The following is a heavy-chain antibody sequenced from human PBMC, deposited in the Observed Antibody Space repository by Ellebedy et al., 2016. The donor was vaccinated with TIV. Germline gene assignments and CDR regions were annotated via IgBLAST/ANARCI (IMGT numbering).Heavy chain of an antibody. CDR2: IYYSGST. J-gene: IGHJ3*02. D-gene: IGHD6-13*01. CDR3: ARLVREQLANDAFDI. CDR1: GGSISSYY. V-gene: IGHV4-59*08. Sequence: MPSETLSLTCTVSGGSISSYYWSRIRQPPGKGLEWIGYIYYSGSTNYNPSLKSRVTISVDTSKNQFSLKLSSVTAADTAVYYCARLVREQLANDAFDIWGQGTMVTVSS.